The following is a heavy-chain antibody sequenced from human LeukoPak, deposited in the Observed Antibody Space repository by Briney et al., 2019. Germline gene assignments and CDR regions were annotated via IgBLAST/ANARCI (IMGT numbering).Heavy chain of an antibody. CDR3: AKHITSPYYGIDV. V-gene: IGHV3-23*05. CDR1: GFTFTNYL. D-gene: IGHD6-6*01. J-gene: IGHJ6*02. Sequence: PGGSLRLSCAASGFTFTNYLMRWVRQAPGKGLEWVSSADNAATGTYYADSVRGRFTISRDNSKNTVYLQMNTLRAEDTAVYYCAKHITSPYYGIDVWGQGTTVTVSS. CDR2: ADNAATGT.